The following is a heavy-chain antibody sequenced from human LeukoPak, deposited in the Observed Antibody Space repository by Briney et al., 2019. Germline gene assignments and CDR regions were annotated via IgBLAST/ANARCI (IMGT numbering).Heavy chain of an antibody. D-gene: IGHD5-24*01. Sequence: GGSLRPSCAVSGFTFSSFWMSWVRQAPGKGLEWVANIKQDGSEKYYVDSVKGRFTISRGNAKNSLFLQMNSLRAEDTAVYYCATGRQMGYWGQGTLVTVSS. CDR1: GFTFSSFW. V-gene: IGHV3-7*03. CDR2: IKQDGSEK. CDR3: ATGRQMGY. J-gene: IGHJ4*02.